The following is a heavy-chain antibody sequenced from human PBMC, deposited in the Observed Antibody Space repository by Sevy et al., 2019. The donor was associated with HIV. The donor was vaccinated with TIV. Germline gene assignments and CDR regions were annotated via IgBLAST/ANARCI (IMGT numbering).Heavy chain of an antibody. J-gene: IGHJ6*03. V-gene: IGHV3-23*01. CDR1: GFTFSSDA. D-gene: IGHD2-21*02. CDR3: AKMVVTAFYYYYYMDV. CDR2: ISGSGGST. Sequence: GGSLRLSCAASGFTFSSDAMSWVRQAPGKGLEWVSAISGSGGSTYYADSVKGRFTISRDNSKNTLYLQMNSLRAEDTAVYYCAKMVVTAFYYYYYMDVWGKGTTVTVSS.